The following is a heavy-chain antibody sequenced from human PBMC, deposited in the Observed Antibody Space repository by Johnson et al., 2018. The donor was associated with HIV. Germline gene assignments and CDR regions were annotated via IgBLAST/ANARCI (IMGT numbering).Heavy chain of an antibody. CDR3: ARALSRFGVSDAFDV. D-gene: IGHD3-10*01. Sequence: VQLVESGGGVVQPGRSLRLSCAASGFTFDDYAMHWVRQAPGKGLEWVSVIYSGGSTYFADSVKGRFIISRDSSKNTLYLQMNSLRVEDTAVYYCARALSRFGVSDAFDVWGQGTMVTVSS. CDR2: IYSGGST. V-gene: IGHV3-66*01. CDR1: GFTFDDYA. J-gene: IGHJ3*01.